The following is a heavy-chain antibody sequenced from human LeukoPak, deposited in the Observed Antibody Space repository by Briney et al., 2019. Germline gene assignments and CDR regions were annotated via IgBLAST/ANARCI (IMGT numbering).Heavy chain of an antibody. CDR3: ARRTTLDLTVDY. CDR1: GFTVSSNY. CDR2: IYSGGST. Sequence: GGSLRLSCAASGFTVSSNYMSWVRQAPGKGLEWVLVIYSGGSTYYADSVKGRFTISRDNSKNTLYLQMNSLRAEDTAVYYCARRTTLDLTVDYWGQGTLDTVSS. V-gene: IGHV3-66*01. D-gene: IGHD1-14*01. J-gene: IGHJ4*02.